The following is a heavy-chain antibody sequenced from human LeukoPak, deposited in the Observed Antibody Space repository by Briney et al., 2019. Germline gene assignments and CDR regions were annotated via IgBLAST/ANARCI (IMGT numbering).Heavy chain of an antibody. Sequence: AASVKVSCKASGFTFTAYYMHWVRQAPGQRLEWMGWINPNRGGTNYAQKLQGRVTMTTDTSTSTAYMELRSLRSDDTAVYHCARVGDILTGYPYYFDYWGQGTLVTVSS. J-gene: IGHJ4*02. CDR2: INPNRGGT. V-gene: IGHV1-2*02. D-gene: IGHD3-9*01. CDR3: ARVGDILTGYPYYFDY. CDR1: GFTFTAYY.